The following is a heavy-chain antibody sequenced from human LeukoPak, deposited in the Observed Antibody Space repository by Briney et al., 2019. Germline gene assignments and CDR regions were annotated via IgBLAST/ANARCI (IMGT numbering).Heavy chain of an antibody. CDR1: GYTFTSYG. D-gene: IGHD5-12*01. J-gene: IGHJ4*02. V-gene: IGHV1-18*01. CDR3: AREASVDIVATIYYFDY. CDR2: ISAYNGNT. Sequence: ASVKVSCKASGYTFTSYGISWVRQAPGQGLEWMGWISAYNGNTNYAQKLQGRVTMTTDTYTSTAYMELRSLRSDDTAVYYCAREASVDIVATIYYFDYWGQGTLVTVSS.